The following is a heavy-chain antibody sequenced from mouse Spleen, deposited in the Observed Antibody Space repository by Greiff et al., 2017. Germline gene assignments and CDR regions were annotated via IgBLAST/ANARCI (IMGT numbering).Heavy chain of an antibody. Sequence: QVQLQQPGAELVMPGPSVTLSCKAPGSPFTSYWLHWGKQRPGQGLEWIGEIDPSDSYTNYNQKFKGKATLTVDKSSSTAYMQLSSLTSEDSAVYYCARNGYYVDYWGQGTTLTVSS. J-gene: IGHJ2*01. CDR2: IDPSDSYT. V-gene: IGHV1-69*01. CDR1: GSPFTSYW. CDR3: ARNGYYVDY. D-gene: IGHD2-2*01.